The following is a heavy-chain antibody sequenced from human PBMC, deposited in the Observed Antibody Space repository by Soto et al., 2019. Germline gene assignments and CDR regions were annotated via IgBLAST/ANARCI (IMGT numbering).Heavy chain of an antibody. CDR2: INHSGST. D-gene: IGHD6-19*01. CDR1: VGSCIAYY. J-gene: IGHJ6*02. CDR3: ARGRIIAVAGTRYYYYGMDV. Sequence: SESLSLTCAVYVGSCIAYYWSWIRQPPGKGLEWIGEINHSGSTNYNPSLKSRVTISVDTSKNQFSLKLSSVTAADTAVYYCARGRIIAVAGTRYYYYGMDVWGQGTTVTVSS. V-gene: IGHV4-34*01.